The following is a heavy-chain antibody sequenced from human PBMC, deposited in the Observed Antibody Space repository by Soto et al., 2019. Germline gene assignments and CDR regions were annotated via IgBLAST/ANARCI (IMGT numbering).Heavy chain of an antibody. V-gene: IGHV3-33*06. Sequence: QVHLVESGGGVVQPGRSLRLSCAASGFTFSSYAMHWVRQAPGKGLEWVAVIWYDGSSKYYADSVKGRFTISRDNSNNTASLHMSSLRAEDTAVYYCTKSEAGGGGNTHLEYWGQGTLVTVSP. D-gene: IGHD2-15*01. CDR2: IWYDGSSK. CDR1: GFTFSSYA. CDR3: TKSEAGGGGNTHLEY. J-gene: IGHJ4*02.